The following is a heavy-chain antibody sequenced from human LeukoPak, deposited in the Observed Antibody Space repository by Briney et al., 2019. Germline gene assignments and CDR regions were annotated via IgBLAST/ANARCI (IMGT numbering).Heavy chain of an antibody. CDR2: IYDTGRS. Sequence: SETLSLTCTVSGGSINRGGYSWTWLRQQPGKGLEWIGGIYDTGRSHYNPSLQSRVTISADIAKNHFSLRLKNVTAAVTAIYYCARRTGWLDPWGQGTLVIVSS. CDR1: GGSINRGGYS. V-gene: IGHV4-30-2*01. J-gene: IGHJ5*02. CDR3: ARRTGWLDP.